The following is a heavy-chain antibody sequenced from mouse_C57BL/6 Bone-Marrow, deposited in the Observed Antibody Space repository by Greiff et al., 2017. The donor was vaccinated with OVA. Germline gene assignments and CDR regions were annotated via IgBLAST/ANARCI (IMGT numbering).Heavy chain of an antibody. CDR3: ARVLRYFDV. CDR1: GYTFTSYW. V-gene: IGHV1-50*01. D-gene: IGHD1-1*01. CDR2: IDPSDSYT. Sequence: QVQLQQPGAELVKPGASVKLSCKASGYTFTSYWMQWVKQRPGQGLEWIGEIDPSDSYTNYNQKFKGKATLTVDISSSTAYMQLSSLTSEDSAVYYCARVLRYFDVWGTGTTVTVSS. J-gene: IGHJ1*03.